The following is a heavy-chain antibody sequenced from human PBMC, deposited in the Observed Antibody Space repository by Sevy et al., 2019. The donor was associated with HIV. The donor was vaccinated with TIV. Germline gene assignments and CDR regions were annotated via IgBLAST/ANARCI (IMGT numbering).Heavy chain of an antibody. CDR2: IFSGGGT. CDR3: ARGSTFYSDSSGRVLSVLGAFDI. CDR1: GFTVSSNY. V-gene: IGHV3-53*01. J-gene: IGHJ3*02. D-gene: IGHD3-22*01. Sequence: GGSLRLSCAASGFTVSSNYMSWVRQAPGKGLEWVSIIFSGGGTYYADSVQGRFTITRDNSKNMVYLQMNSLRAGATAVFYCARGSTFYSDSSGRVLSVLGAFDIWGRGTMVTVSS.